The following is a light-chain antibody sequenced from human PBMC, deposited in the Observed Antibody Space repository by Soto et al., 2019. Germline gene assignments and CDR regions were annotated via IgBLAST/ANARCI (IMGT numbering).Light chain of an antibody. J-gene: IGLJ1*01. V-gene: IGLV2-14*01. CDR1: SSDVGGYNY. CDR3: GSFTSGSTYV. CDR2: GVS. Sequence: QSVLTQPASVSGSPGQSITISCTGTSSDVGGYNYVSWYQHHPGKAPKLMIYGVSNRPSGISNRFSGSKSGSTASPTISGLQAEDEADYYCGSFTSGSTYVFGTGTKVTVL.